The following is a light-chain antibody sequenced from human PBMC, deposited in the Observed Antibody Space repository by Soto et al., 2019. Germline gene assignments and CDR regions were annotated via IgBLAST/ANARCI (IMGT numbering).Light chain of an antibody. CDR3: QKYANSPLT. CDR1: QSVSSSY. J-gene: IGKJ3*01. CDR2: GAS. V-gene: IGKV3-20*01. Sequence: EIVLTQSPGTLSLSPGEGATLSCRASQSVSSSYLAWYQQKPGQAPRLLIYGASSRATGIPDRFSGSGSGKDFTFTISRLEPEDFAVYYCQKYANSPLTFGPGTKVDIK.